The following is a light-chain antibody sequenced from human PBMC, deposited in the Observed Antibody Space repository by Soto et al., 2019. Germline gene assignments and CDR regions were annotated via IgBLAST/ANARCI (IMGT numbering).Light chain of an antibody. J-gene: IGKJ4*01. CDR3: QQYGTSPPLT. CDR1: QSVSRSY. Sequence: EIVLTQSPGTLSLSPGERATLSCRASQSVSRSYLAWYQQKPGQAPRLLIYGASSRATGIPVRFSGSGSATDFTLTISRLEPEDFAVYYCQQYGTSPPLTFGGGTKVEIK. V-gene: IGKV3-20*01. CDR2: GAS.